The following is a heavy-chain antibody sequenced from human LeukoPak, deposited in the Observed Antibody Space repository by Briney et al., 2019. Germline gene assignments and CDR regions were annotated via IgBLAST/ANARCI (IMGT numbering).Heavy chain of an antibody. CDR1: GFTITNHY. CDR3: GRDTATAIDY. V-gene: IGHV3-72*01. D-gene: IGHD5-18*01. CDR2: TTNTPNAYTT. Sequence: PGGSLTLSCAASGFTITNHYMDWVRQAPGMGLEWIARTTNTPNAYTTAYAASVRGRFTVSRDDSKSLLHLQMSSLKTDDTAVYYCGRDTATAIDYWGRGTLVTVSS. J-gene: IGHJ4*02.